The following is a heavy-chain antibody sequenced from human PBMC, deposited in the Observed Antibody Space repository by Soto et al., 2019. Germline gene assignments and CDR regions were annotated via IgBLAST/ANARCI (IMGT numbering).Heavy chain of an antibody. CDR2: INPNTGTT. CDR3: ARNSQGAAAGL. V-gene: IGHV1-46*01. CDR1: GYTFTTYS. D-gene: IGHD6-13*01. Sequence: ASVKVSCKASGYTFTTYSLHWVRQAPGQGLQWMGIINPNTGTTNYAQRFQGRVTMTRDTSPSTVYMELRSLRSEDTAVYYCARNSQGAAAGLWGQGTLVTVSS. J-gene: IGHJ4*02.